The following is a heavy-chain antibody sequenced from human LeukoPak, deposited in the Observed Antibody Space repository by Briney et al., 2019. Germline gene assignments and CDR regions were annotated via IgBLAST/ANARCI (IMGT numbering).Heavy chain of an antibody. D-gene: IGHD2-15*01. Sequence: AGGSLRLSCAASGFTFSRYGMHWVRQAPGKGLEWVAFIRYDGSNKYYADSVKGRFTISRDNSKNTLYLQMNSLRAEDTAAYYCARPARLYCSGGSCYAGYYGMGVWGQGTTVTVSS. CDR1: GFTFSRYG. V-gene: IGHV3-30*02. CDR3: ARPARLYCSGGSCYAGYYGMGV. J-gene: IGHJ6*02. CDR2: IRYDGSNK.